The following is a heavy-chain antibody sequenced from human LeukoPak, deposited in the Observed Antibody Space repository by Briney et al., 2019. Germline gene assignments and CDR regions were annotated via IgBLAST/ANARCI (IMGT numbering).Heavy chain of an antibody. CDR1: GFTFSSYA. CDR3: ARDYKYAFDN. D-gene: IGHD5-24*01. CDR2: ISYDGSNK. J-gene: IGHJ4*02. V-gene: IGHV3-30*04. Sequence: GGCLRLSWAAAGFTFSSYAMHWVRQAPGKGLEWVAVISYDGSNKYYADSVKGRFTISRGNSKNTLYLQMNSLRAEDTAVYYCARDYKYAFDNWGQGTLVTVSS.